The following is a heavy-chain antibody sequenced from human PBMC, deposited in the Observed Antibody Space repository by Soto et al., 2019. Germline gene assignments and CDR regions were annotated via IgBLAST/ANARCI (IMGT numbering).Heavy chain of an antibody. V-gene: IGHV4-4*02. D-gene: IGHD6-13*01. Sequence: QVQLQESGPGLVKPSGTLSLTSAVSGGSISSSNWWSWVRQPPGKGLEWIGEIYHSGSTNYNPSLKSRVTISVDKSKNQFSLKLSSVTAADTAVYYCARDRGAAAGTRPFDYWGQGTLVTVSS. CDR3: ARDRGAAAGTRPFDY. CDR2: IYHSGST. CDR1: GGSISSSNW. J-gene: IGHJ4*02.